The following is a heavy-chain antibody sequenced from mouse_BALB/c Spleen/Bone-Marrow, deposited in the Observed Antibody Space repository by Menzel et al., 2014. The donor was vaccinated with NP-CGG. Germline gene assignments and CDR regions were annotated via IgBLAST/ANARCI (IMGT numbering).Heavy chain of an antibody. V-gene: IGHV1S16*01. J-gene: IGHJ2*01. CDR2: INPSNGGT. Sequence: VQLQQSGAELVKPGASVKLSCKASGYTFTSYRMHWVKLRPGQGFEWIGEINPSNGGTNYNEKFKRKATLTVDKSSSTAYMQLSSLTSEDSAVYYCTIGGLDYWGQGTTLTVSS. CDR1: GYTFTSYR. CDR3: TIGGLDY.